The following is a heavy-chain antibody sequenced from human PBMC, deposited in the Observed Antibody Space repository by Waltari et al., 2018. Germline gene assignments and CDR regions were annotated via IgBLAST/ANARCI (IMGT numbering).Heavy chain of an antibody. CDR1: GFTFSSYS. CDR3: ARDGAVDAFDI. V-gene: IGHV3-21*01. CDR2: ISSRSRYI. D-gene: IGHD3-16*01. J-gene: IGHJ3*02. Sequence: EVQLVESGGGLVKPGGSLRLSCAASGFTFSSYSMNWVRQAPAKGLEWFQSISSRSRYIYYADSGKGRFTTSRDNAKNSLYLQMTSLRAEDTAVYYCARDGAVDAFDIWGQGTMVTVSS.